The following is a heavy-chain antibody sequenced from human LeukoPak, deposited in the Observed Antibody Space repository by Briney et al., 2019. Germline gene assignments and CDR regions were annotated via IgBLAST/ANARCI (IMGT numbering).Heavy chain of an antibody. CDR3: ATGVYCGGDCYPYYFDY. J-gene: IGHJ4*02. V-gene: IGHV1-69-2*01. CDR1: GYTFTDYY. Sequence: ASVKISCKASGYTFTDYYMHWVQQAPGKGLVWMGRVDPEDGETIYAEKFQGRVTITADTSTDTAYMELSSLRSEDTAVYYCATGVYCGGDCYPYYFDYWGQGTLVTVSS. D-gene: IGHD2-21*02. CDR2: VDPEDGET.